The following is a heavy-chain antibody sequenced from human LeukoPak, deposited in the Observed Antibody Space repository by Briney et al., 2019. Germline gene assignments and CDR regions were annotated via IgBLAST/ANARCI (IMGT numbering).Heavy chain of an antibody. CDR3: SRYNYYDSSASSKYYFDY. CDR1: GFTFGDYA. J-gene: IGHJ4*02. D-gene: IGHD3-22*01. CDR2: LRSKTHGGTT. Sequence: GGSLRLSCTASGFTFGDYAMSWVRQAPGKGLEWVGFLRSKTHGGTTEYAASVKGRFTISRDDSKSITYLQMNSLKTEDTAVYYCSRYNYYDSSASSKYYFDYWGQGTLVTVSS. V-gene: IGHV3-49*04.